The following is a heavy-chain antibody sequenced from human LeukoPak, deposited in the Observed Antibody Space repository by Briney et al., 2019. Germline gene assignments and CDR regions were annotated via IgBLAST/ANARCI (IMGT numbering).Heavy chain of an antibody. V-gene: IGHV1-2*02. CDR2: INPNSGGT. D-gene: IGHD3-9*01. CDR3: ARFQGIPAYDILTGLDY. J-gene: IGHJ4*02. Sequence: ASVKVSCKASGYTFTGYYIHWVRQAPGQGLEWLGWINPNSGGTSNAQKFQGRVTMTRDTSISTAYLELSRLRSDDTAVYYCARFQGIPAYDILTGLDYWGQGTLVTVSS. CDR1: GYTFTGYY.